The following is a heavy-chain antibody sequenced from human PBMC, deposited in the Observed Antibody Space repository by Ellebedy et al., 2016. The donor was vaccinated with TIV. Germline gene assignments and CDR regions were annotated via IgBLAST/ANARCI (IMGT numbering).Heavy chain of an antibody. CDR1: GGSISSYY. Sequence: SETLSLXCTVSGGSISSYYWSWIRQPPGKGLEWIGYIYYSGSTNYNPSLKSRVTISVDTSKNQFSLKLSSVTAADTAVYYCARDMVVAATPRYYYYGMDVWGQGTTVTVSS. D-gene: IGHD2-15*01. CDR3: ARDMVVAATPRYYYYGMDV. CDR2: IYYSGST. J-gene: IGHJ6*02. V-gene: IGHV4-59*01.